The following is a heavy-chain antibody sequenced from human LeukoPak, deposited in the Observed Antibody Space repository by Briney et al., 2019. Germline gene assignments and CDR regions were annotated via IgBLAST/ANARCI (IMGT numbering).Heavy chain of an antibody. D-gene: IGHD7-27*01. CDR2: INHSGST. Sequence: SETLSLTCAVYGGSFSGYYWSWIRQPPGKGLEWIGEINHSGSTNYNPSLKSRVTISVDTSKNRFSLKLSSVTAADTAVYYCARLTGEAAFDIWGQGTMVTVSS. V-gene: IGHV4-34*01. CDR1: GGSFSGYY. J-gene: IGHJ3*02. CDR3: ARLTGEAAFDI.